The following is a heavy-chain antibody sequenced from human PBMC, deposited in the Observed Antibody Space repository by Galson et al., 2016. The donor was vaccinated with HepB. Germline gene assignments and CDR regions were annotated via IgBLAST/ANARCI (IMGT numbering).Heavy chain of an antibody. V-gene: IGHV2-5*01. Sequence: PALVKPTQTLTLTCTFSGFSLSTSGVAVGWIRQPPGKALEWLALLFCHDDKRYRPPLKSRLTITKDTSKSQVVLTMTNIDPLDTATYFCTHSQMVTTMFFAYWGQGSLVTVSS. CDR1: GFSLSTSGVA. CDR3: THSQMVTTMFFAY. D-gene: IGHD2-21*02. CDR2: LFCHDDK. J-gene: IGHJ4*02.